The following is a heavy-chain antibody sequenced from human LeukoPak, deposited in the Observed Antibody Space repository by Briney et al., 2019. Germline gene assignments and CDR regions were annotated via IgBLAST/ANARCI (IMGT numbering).Heavy chain of an antibody. D-gene: IGHD6-13*01. CDR2: ISYDGSNK. CDR1: GFTFSSYG. V-gene: IGHV3-30*18. J-gene: IGHJ4*02. Sequence: GGSLRLSCAASGFTFSSYGMHWVRQAPGKGLEWVAVISYDGSNKYYADSVKGRFTISRDNSKNTLYLQMNSLRAGDTAGFYCAKIAAAFDYWGQGTLVTVSS. CDR3: AKIAAAFDY.